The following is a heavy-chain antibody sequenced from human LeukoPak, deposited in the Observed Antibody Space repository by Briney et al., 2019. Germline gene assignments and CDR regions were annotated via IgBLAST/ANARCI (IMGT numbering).Heavy chain of an antibody. D-gene: IGHD5-18*01. CDR1: GYTFTSYY. Sequence: SVKVSCKASGYTFTSYYMHWVRQAPGQGIEWMGIINPSGGSTSYAKKFQGRVTITRDTSTSKVYMELRSLRPEDTAVYYCARVGSGYSYGSPFDYGGQGTLVTVS. V-gene: IGHV1-46*01. CDR2: INPSGGST. J-gene: IGHJ4*02. CDR3: ARVGSGYSYGSPFDY.